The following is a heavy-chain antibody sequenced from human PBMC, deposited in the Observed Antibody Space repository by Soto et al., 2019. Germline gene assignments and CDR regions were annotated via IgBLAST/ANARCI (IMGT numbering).Heavy chain of an antibody. D-gene: IGHD4-17*01. CDR1: GFTFSSYS. CDR2: ISSSSSTI. J-gene: IGHJ4*02. V-gene: IGHV3-48*02. Sequence: SLRLSCVASGFTFSSYSMNWVRQAPGKWLEWVSYISSSSSTIFYADSVKGRFTISRDNAKNSLYLQMNSLRDEDTAVYYCARDLLGAPYGDYESHWGQGIQVTVSS. CDR3: ARDLLGAPYGDYESH.